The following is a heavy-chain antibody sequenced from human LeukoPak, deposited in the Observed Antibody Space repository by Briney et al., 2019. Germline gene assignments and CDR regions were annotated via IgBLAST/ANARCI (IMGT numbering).Heavy chain of an antibody. J-gene: IGHJ3*02. CDR3: ARNFDSYNAFDI. V-gene: IGHV4-31*03. CDR1: GFSISSSDYY. D-gene: IGHD3-22*01. Sequence: PSETLSLTCTVSGFSISSSDYYWSWIRQHPTKGLEWIGYISYSGSTYYNPSLKSRVTISVDTSKNHFSLRLSSVTAADTAVYYCARNFDSYNAFDIWGQGTVVTVSS. CDR2: ISYSGST.